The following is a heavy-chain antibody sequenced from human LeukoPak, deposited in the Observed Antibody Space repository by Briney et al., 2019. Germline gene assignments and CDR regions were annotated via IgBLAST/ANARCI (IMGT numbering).Heavy chain of an antibody. CDR3: ARGIGVPAARKYYYCYGMDV. D-gene: IGHD2-2*01. CDR2: IYYSGST. Sequence: PSETLSLTCTVSGGSISSYYWSWIRQPPGRGREWSGYIYYSGSTNYNPSLKSRVTISVDTSKNQFSLKLSSVTAADTAVYYCARGIGVPAARKYYYCYGMDVWGQGTTVTVSS. CDR1: GGSISSYY. J-gene: IGHJ6*02. V-gene: IGHV4-59*01.